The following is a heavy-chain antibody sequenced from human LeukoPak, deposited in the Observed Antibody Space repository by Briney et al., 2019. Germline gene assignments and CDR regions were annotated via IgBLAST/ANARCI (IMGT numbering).Heavy chain of an antibody. CDR2: ISWNSGST. CDR1: GFSLGGYS. CDR3: AKESGSLKRGFDY. V-gene: IGHV3-9*03. Sequence: GGSLSLSCAVSGFSLGGYSMGWVRHPPGKGLGWVSGISWNSGSTGYADSVKGRFTISRDNAKNSLYLQMNSLRAEDMALYYCAKESGSLKRGFDYWGQGTLVTVSS. D-gene: IGHD1-26*01. J-gene: IGHJ4*02.